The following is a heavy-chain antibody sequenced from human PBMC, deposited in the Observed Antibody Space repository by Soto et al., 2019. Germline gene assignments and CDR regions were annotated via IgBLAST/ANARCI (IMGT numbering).Heavy chain of an antibody. CDR2: ISGSGGST. CDR3: AKDRALYSGYDNRAHY. D-gene: IGHD5-12*01. J-gene: IGHJ4*02. V-gene: IGHV3-23*01. Sequence: PGGSLRLSCAASGFTFSSYAMSWVRQAPGKGLEWVSAISGSGGSTYYADSAKGRFTISRDNSKNTLYLQMNSLRAEDTAVYYCAKDRALYSGYDNRAHYWGQGTLVTVSS. CDR1: GFTFSSYA.